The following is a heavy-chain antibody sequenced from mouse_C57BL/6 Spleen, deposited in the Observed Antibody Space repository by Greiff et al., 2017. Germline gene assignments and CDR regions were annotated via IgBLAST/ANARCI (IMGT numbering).Heavy chain of an antibody. CDR2: IDPSDSYT. J-gene: IGHJ2*01. Sequence: QVQLQQPGAELVMPGASVKLSCKASGYTFTSYWMHWVTQRPGQGLEWIGEIDPSDSYTNYNQKFKGKSTLNVDKSSSTAYMQLSSLTSEDSAVYYCARSPYYYGSSYLYYVDYWGQGTTLTVSS. CDR3: ARSPYYYGSSYLYYVDY. CDR1: GYTFTSYW. V-gene: IGHV1-69*01. D-gene: IGHD1-1*01.